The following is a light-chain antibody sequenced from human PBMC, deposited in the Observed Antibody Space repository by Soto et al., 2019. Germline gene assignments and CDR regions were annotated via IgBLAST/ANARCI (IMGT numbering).Light chain of an antibody. V-gene: IGKV1-39*01. J-gene: IGKJ4*01. CDR2: AAS. CDR3: QRSFSTPPT. Sequence: DIQLTQSPSSMSASVGDRVTITCRAIQSISSYLHWYQQKPGKAPKLLIYAASSLQSGVPSRFSGSGSGTEFTLTISSLQPEDFATYYCQRSFSTPPTFGGGTKVEIK. CDR1: QSISSY.